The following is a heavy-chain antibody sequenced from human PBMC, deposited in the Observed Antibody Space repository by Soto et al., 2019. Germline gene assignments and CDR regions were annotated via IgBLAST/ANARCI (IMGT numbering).Heavy chain of an antibody. Sequence: GGSLRLSCAASGFTFRNAWMNWVRQAPGKGLEWVGRIKTKTDGGTTDYAAPVKGRLSISRDDSKNTVYLQMNSLKTEDTAVYYCTAGWDSHYDFWSGYYYYGMDVWGQGTTVTVSS. J-gene: IGHJ6*02. CDR1: GFTFRNAW. CDR3: TAGWDSHYDFWSGYYYYGMDV. D-gene: IGHD3-3*01. CDR2: IKTKTDGGTT. V-gene: IGHV3-15*01.